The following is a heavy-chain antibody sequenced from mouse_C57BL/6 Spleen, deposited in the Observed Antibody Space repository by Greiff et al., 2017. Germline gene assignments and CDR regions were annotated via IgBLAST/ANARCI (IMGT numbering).Heavy chain of an antibody. V-gene: IGHV1-50*01. CDR1: GYTFTSYW. D-gene: IGHD1-1*01. CDR3: ARRGSGYWYFDV. J-gene: IGHJ1*03. CDR2: IDPSDSYT. Sequence: VKLQQPGAELVKPGASVKLSCKASGYTFTSYWMQWVKQRPGQGLEWIGEIDPSDSYTNYNQKFKGKATLTVDKSSSTAYMQLSSLTSEDSAVYYCARRGSGYWYFDVWGTGTTVTVSS.